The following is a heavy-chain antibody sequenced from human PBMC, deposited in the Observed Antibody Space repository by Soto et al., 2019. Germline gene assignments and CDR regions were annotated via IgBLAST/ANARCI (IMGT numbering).Heavy chain of an antibody. V-gene: IGHV4-39*01. CDR3: ARHEYVSSSYDLLDV. Sequence: SETLSLTCSASGGSVINNNYLWAWIRQSPGKGLEWIANIYYTGTTFYNPSLRSRVSMTIDASKNRFSLNLSSVTASDTALYYCARHEYVSSSYDLLDVWGRGTMVTVSS. J-gene: IGHJ3*01. CDR1: GGSVINNNYL. CDR2: IYYTGTT. D-gene: IGHD3-22*01.